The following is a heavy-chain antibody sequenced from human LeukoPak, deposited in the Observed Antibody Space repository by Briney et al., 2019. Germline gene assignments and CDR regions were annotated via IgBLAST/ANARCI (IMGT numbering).Heavy chain of an antibody. CDR1: GFIFRSFG. D-gene: IGHD3-10*01. J-gene: IGHJ4*02. V-gene: IGHV3-23*01. CDR2: ISDSGTIT. Sequence: PGGSLRLSCAASGFIFRSFGMSWVRQAPGKGLEWVSAISDSGTITYYADSVKGRFTISRDNSKNTLYLQMSSLRAEDTAVYYCAKTIRAIIVSQGSVYWGQGTLVTVSA. CDR3: AKTIRAIIVSQGSVY.